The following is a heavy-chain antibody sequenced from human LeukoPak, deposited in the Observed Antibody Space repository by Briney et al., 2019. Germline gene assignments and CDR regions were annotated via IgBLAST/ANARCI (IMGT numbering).Heavy chain of an antibody. D-gene: IGHD3-22*01. J-gene: IGHJ4*02. CDR1: RFTFSTYG. V-gene: IGHV3-21*01. CDR2: FGTRSTSI. CDR3: AREVSEGFDF. Sequence: GGSLGLSCAASRFTFSTYGMSWIRQAPGKGLEWVSSFGTRSTSIYHAGSVKGRFAISRDNAKNSLYLQMNSLRAEDTALYYCAREVSEGFDFWGQGTLVTVSS.